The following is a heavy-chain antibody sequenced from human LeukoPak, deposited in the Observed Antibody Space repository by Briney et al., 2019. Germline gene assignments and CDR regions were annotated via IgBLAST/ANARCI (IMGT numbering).Heavy chain of an antibody. J-gene: IGHJ3*02. V-gene: IGHV5-51*01. CDR2: IYPGDYDT. Sequence: XPLPXXXLEWMGIIYPGDYDTRDSPSFQAQVTISADNSISTAYLQWSSLKASDTAMYYCARRRYYDILTGYRDYAFDIWGQGTMVTASS. CDR3: ARRRYYDILTGYRDYAFDI. D-gene: IGHD3-9*01.